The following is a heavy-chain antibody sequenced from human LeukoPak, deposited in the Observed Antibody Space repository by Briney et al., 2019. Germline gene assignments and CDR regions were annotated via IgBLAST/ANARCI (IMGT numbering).Heavy chain of an antibody. D-gene: IGHD3-22*01. V-gene: IGHV1-69*13. CDR2: IIPIFGTA. J-gene: IGHJ4*02. CDR3: ASAYYYDSSGYPDNFDY. CDR1: GGTFSGYA. Sequence: SVKVSCKASGGTFSGYAISWVRQAPGQGLEWMGGIIPIFGTANYAQKFQGRVTITADESTSTAYMELSSLRSEDTAVYYCASAYYYDSSGYPDNFDYWGQGTLVTVSS.